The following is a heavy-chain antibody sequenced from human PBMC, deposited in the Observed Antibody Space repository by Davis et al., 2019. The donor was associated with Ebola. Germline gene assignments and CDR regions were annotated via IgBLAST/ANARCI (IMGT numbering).Heavy chain of an antibody. J-gene: IGHJ4*02. Sequence: GGSLRLSCAASGFTFSSYAMHWVRQAPGKGLEWVAVISYDGSNKYYADSVKGRFTISRDNSKNTLYLQMNSLRAEDTAVYYCAGHSGLFYWGQGTLVTVSS. D-gene: IGHD1-26*01. CDR1: GFTFSSYA. CDR3: AGHSGLFY. V-gene: IGHV3-30*04. CDR2: ISYDGSNK.